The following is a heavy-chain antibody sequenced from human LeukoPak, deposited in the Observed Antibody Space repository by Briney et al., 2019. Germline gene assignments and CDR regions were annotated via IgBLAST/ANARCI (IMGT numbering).Heavy chain of an antibody. CDR1: GYTFITYY. CDR2: INPNGAGT. V-gene: IGHV1-46*01. J-gene: IGHJ4*02. CDR3: AREIAAAGQKAFDY. Sequence: ASVKVSCKASGYTFITYYIRWVRQAPGQGLEWMGLINPNGAGTIYAQKFQGRATMTRDTSTRTFYMEVSSLRSEDTAVYFCAREIAAAGQKAFDYWGQGTLVTVSS. D-gene: IGHD6-13*01.